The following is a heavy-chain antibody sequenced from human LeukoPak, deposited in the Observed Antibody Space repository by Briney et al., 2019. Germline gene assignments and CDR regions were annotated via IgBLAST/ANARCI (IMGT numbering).Heavy chain of an antibody. V-gene: IGHV3-7*01. CDR1: GFSFSDHW. CDR3: AKWRWRQSEYED. Sequence: GGSLRLSCEASGFSFSDHWVGWVRQAPGKGLECVADIKHEGSGKECVDSVKGRFTISRDNAKHSVCLEMSSLRAEDTAVYYFAKWRWRQSEYEDWGQGTLVTVSS. CDR2: IKHEGSGK. D-gene: IGHD5-24*01. J-gene: IGHJ4*02.